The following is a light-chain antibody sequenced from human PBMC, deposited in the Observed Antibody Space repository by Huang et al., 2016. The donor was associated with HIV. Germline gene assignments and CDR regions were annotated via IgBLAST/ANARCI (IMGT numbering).Light chain of an antibody. V-gene: IGKV1-9*01. CDR1: QGISTS. Sequence: IQLTQSPSSLSASIGDRVTITCRASQGISTSLAWYQQKPGKAPNLLIFDASSLRSGGPSRVSGSRSGTVFTLSISSLQPEDFATYFCQQLRSYPLTFGGGTKVEIK. CDR2: DAS. J-gene: IGKJ4*01. CDR3: QQLRSYPLT.